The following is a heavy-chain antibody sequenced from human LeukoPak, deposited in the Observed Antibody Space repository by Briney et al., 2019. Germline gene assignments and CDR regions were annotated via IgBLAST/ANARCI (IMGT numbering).Heavy chain of an antibody. CDR1: GFTFSNYW. Sequence: GGSLRLSCAASGFTFSNYWMTWVRQAPGKGLEWVSSISSSSYIYYADSVKGRFTISRDNAKNSLYLQMNSLRAEDTAVYYCARSYDSSGYYYGYWGQGTLVTVSS. V-gene: IGHV3-21*01. CDR2: ISSSSYI. J-gene: IGHJ4*02. CDR3: ARSYDSSGYYYGY. D-gene: IGHD3-22*01.